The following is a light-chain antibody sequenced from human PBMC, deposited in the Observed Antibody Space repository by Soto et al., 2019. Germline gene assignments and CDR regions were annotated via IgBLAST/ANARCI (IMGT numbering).Light chain of an antibody. J-gene: IGLJ1*01. V-gene: IGLV3-21*02. CDR2: DDS. Sequence: SYELTQPPSVSVAPGQTARITCGGTNIGSESVHWYQQKPGQAPVLVVYDDSGRPSGIPERFSGSKSGNTATLTISRVEAGDEADYYCQVWDSSSDHLVFGTGTKLTVL. CDR3: QVWDSSSDHLV. CDR1: NIGSES.